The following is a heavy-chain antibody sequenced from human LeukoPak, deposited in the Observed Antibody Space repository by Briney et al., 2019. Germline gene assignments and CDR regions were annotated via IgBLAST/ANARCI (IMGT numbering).Heavy chain of an antibody. D-gene: IGHD4-17*01. V-gene: IGHV1-46*01. Sequence: ASVKVSCKASVYTFTSYYMHWVRQAPGQGLEWMGIINPSGGSTSYAQKFQGRVTMTRDTSTSTVYMELSSLRSEDTAVYYCARAYTVTDDFDYWGQGTLVTVSS. CDR3: ARAYTVTDDFDY. CDR2: INPSGGST. J-gene: IGHJ4*02. CDR1: VYTFTSYY.